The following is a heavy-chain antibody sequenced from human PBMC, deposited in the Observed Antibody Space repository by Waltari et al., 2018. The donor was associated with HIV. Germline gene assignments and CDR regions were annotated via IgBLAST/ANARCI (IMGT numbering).Heavy chain of an antibody. Sequence: QVHLVQSGAEVKKPGSSVRVSCKTSGYTFHAYFFYWVRQAPGRALEWVGMIKPNSRERKPAQVLEGRVTLTRDLPTSTGYMELSRLTPDDTAVYYCASVTDSGTALANWGQGTLISVSS. CDR3: ASVTDSGTALAN. J-gene: IGHJ4*02. D-gene: IGHD3-10*01. CDR2: IKPNSRER. CDR1: GYTFHAYF. V-gene: IGHV1-2*02.